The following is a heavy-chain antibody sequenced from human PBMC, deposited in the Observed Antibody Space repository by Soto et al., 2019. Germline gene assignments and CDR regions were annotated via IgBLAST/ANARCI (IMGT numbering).Heavy chain of an antibody. CDR3: ARDQAVAGDSDWFDP. V-gene: IGHV1-69*13. CDR2: IIPIFGTA. CDR1: GGTFSSYA. J-gene: IGHJ5*02. D-gene: IGHD6-19*01. Sequence: SVKVSCKASGGTFSSYAISWVRQAPGQGLEWMGGIIPIFGTANYAQKFQGRVTITADESTSTAYMELSSLRSEDTAVYYCARDQAVAGDSDWFDPWGQGTLVTVSS.